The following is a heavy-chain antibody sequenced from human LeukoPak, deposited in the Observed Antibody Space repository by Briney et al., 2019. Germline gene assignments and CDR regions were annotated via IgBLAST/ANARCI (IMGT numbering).Heavy chain of an antibody. D-gene: IGHD6-19*01. CDR3: ARPGYSSGWYDS. CDR2: INTDGSST. Sequence: PGGSLRLSCAASGFTFSSYWMHWVRQAPGKGLVWVSRINTDGSSTNYADSMKGRFTISRDNAKNTLYLQMNSLRAEDTAVYYCARPGYSSGWYDSWGQGTLVTVSS. J-gene: IGHJ5*01. CDR1: GFTFSSYW. V-gene: IGHV3-74*01.